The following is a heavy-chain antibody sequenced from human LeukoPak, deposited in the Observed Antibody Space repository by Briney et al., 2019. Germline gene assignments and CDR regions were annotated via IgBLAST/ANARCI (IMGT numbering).Heavy chain of an antibody. J-gene: IGHJ6*02. V-gene: IGHV3-23*01. Sequence: GGSLRLSCAASGFTFSSYAMSWVRQAPGKGLEWVSAISGGGGSTYYADSVKGRFTISRDNSKNTLYVQMNSLRAEDTAVYYCAKEKDTYGYNYYGLDVWGQGTTVTVSS. CDR1: GFTFSSYA. D-gene: IGHD5-18*01. CDR3: AKEKDTYGYNYYGLDV. CDR2: ISGGGGST.